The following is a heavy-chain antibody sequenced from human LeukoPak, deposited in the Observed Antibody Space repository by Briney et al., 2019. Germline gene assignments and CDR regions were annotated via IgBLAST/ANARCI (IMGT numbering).Heavy chain of an antibody. CDR2: INHSGST. V-gene: IGHV4-34*01. J-gene: IGHJ4*02. Sequence: ASETLSLTCAVYGGSFSGYYWSWIGPPPGKGLEWSGEINHSGSTNYNPSLKSRVTISVDTSKNQFSLKLSSVTAADTAVYYCARGRSWSGYLNWGQGTLVTVSS. D-gene: IGHD3-3*01. CDR1: GGSFSGYY. CDR3: ARGRSWSGYLN.